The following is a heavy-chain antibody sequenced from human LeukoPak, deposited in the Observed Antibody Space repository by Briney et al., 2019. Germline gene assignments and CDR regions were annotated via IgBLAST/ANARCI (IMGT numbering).Heavy chain of an antibody. CDR2: IKHDGSEK. CDR3: ARSSCGGDCYLGFDY. CDR1: GFTFSNDY. D-gene: IGHD2-21*02. V-gene: IGHV3-7*01. Sequence: GGSLRLSCAASGFTFSNDYMSWVRQAQRKGLEWVANIKHDGSEKYYVDSVKGRFTISRDNADNSLYLQMSSLRAEDTAVYYCARSSCGGDCYLGFDYWGQGTLVTVSS. J-gene: IGHJ4*02.